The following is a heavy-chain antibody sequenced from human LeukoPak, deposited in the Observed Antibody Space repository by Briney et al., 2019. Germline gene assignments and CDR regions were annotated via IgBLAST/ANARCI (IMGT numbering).Heavy chain of an antibody. V-gene: IGHV3-23*01. CDR2: IRGNAGTT. J-gene: IGHJ4*02. Sequence: GGSLRLSYAASGVIFSNYGMSWVRQAPGTGLEWVSAIRGNAGTTYYADSVKGRFTIFRDNSKNMLYLQMNSLRVEDTAVYYCAKGHADSSGYYYFDSWGQGTLVTVSS. D-gene: IGHD3-22*01. CDR3: AKGHADSSGYYYFDS. CDR1: GVIFSNYG.